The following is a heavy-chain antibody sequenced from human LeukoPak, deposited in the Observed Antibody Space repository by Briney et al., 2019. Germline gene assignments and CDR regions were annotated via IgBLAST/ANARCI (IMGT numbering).Heavy chain of an antibody. V-gene: IGHV3-9*01. CDR1: GFTFSSYG. Sequence: GGSLRLSCAASGFTFSSYGMHWVRQAPGKGLEWVSGISWNSGSIGYADSVKGRFTISRDNAKNSLYLQMNSLRAEDTALYYCAKIVVRGDDAFDIWGQGTMVTVSS. J-gene: IGHJ3*02. D-gene: IGHD3-10*01. CDR3: AKIVVRGDDAFDI. CDR2: ISWNSGSI.